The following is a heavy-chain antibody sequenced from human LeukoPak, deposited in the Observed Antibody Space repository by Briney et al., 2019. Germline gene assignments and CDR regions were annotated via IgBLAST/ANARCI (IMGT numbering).Heavy chain of an antibody. V-gene: IGHV3-74*01. CDR1: GFTFSTYW. J-gene: IGHJ4*02. Sequence: GGSLRLSCAASGFTFSTYWMHWVRQAPGKGLVWVSRINRDGSSTSYADSVKGRFTISRDNAKNTLYLQMNSLRAEDTAVYYCAINDILTGNHFDYWGQGTLVTVSS. D-gene: IGHD3-9*01. CDR2: INRDGSST. CDR3: AINDILTGNHFDY.